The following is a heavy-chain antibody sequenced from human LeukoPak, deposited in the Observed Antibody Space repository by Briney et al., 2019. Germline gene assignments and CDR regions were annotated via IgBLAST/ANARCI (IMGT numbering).Heavy chain of an antibody. CDR3: ARVVSTSEDFDY. CDR1: GGSFSGYY. Sequence: SETLSLTCAVYGGSFSGYYWSWIRQPPGKGLEWIGEINHSGSTNYNPSLKSRVTISVDTPKNQFSLKLSSVTAADTAVYYCARVVSTSEDFDYWGQGALVTVSS. J-gene: IGHJ4*02. V-gene: IGHV4-34*01. CDR2: INHSGST. D-gene: IGHD2-2*01.